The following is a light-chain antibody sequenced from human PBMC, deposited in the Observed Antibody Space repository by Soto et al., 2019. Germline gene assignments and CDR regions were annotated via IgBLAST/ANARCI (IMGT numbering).Light chain of an antibody. CDR2: EVS. Sequence: QSALTQRASVSGSPGQSITISCTGTSSDVGGYNYVSWYQQHPGKAPKVMIYEVSNRPSGVSNRFSGSKSGNTASLTISGLQAEDEADYYRSSYTTSSTLVFGGGTKVTVL. V-gene: IGLV2-14*01. CDR3: SSYTTSSTLV. J-gene: IGLJ3*02. CDR1: SSDVGGYNY.